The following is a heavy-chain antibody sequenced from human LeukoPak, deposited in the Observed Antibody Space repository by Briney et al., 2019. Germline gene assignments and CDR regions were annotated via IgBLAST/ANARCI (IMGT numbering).Heavy chain of an antibody. D-gene: IGHD3-22*01. J-gene: IGHJ3*01. CDR2: IYYIGST. CDR3: ASDSISMNAFDA. V-gene: IGHV4-59*11. Sequence: SETLSLTCTVSGGSFTTHYWSWIRQPPGKGLEWIGYIYYIGSTNYNPSLKSRVTISIDTSKSEVSLMLTSVTAADTAVYYCASDSISMNAFDAWGQGTMVTVSS. CDR1: GGSFTTHY.